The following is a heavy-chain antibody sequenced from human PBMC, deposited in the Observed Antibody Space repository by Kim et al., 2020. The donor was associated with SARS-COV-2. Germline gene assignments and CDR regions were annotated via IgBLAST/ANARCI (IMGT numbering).Heavy chain of an antibody. CDR3: ARLDYYGSGSYYNGGNWFDP. J-gene: IGHJ5*02. Sequence: SETLSLTCTVSGGSISSSSYYWGWIRQPPGKGLEWIGSIYYSGSTYYNPSLKSRVTISVDTSKNQFSLKLSSVTAADTAVYYCARLDYYGSGSYYNGGNWFDPWGQGTPVTVSS. CDR1: GGSISSSSYY. D-gene: IGHD3-10*01. V-gene: IGHV4-39*01. CDR2: IYYSGST.